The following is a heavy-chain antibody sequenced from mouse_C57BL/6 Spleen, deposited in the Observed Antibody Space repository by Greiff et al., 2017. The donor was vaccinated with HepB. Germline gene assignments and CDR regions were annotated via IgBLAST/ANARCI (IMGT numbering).Heavy chain of an antibody. D-gene: IGHD4-1*01. Sequence: EVKLQESGGGLVQPKGSLKLSCAASGFSFNTYAMNWVRQAPGKGLEWVARIRSKSNNYATYYADSVKDRFTISRDDSESMLYLQMNNLKTEDTAMYYCVRLGRGAYWGQGTLVTVSA. CDR3: VRLGRGAY. CDR2: IRSKSNNYAT. J-gene: IGHJ3*01. V-gene: IGHV10-1*01. CDR1: GFSFNTYA.